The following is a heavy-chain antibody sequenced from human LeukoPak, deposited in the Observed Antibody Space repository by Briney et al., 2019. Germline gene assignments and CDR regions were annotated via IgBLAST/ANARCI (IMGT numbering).Heavy chain of an antibody. V-gene: IGHV1-18*01. Sequence: GASVKVSCKASGYTFTSYGISWGRQAPGQGLEWMGWISAYNGNANYAQKLQGRVTMTTDTSTSTAYMELRSLRSDDTAVYYCPRGTGVLYYYGMDVWGQGTTVTVSS. CDR2: ISAYNGNA. CDR1: GYTFTSYG. J-gene: IGHJ6*02. D-gene: IGHD1-14*01. CDR3: PRGTGVLYYYGMDV.